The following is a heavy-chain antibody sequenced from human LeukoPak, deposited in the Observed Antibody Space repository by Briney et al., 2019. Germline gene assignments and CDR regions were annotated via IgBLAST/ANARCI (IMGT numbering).Heavy chain of an antibody. V-gene: IGHV3-66*01. Sequence: GGSLRLSCAASGFTVTSNYMSWVRQAPGKGLEWVSILYNGGSTYYADSVKGRFTISRDNSKNTLYLQMNSLRVEDTAVYYCARDSAFWGQGTLVTVSS. CDR2: LYNGGST. CDR1: GFTVTSNY. J-gene: IGHJ4*02. CDR3: ARDSAF.